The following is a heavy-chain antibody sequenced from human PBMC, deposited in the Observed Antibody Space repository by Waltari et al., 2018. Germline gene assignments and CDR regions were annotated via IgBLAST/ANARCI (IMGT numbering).Heavy chain of an antibody. CDR3: ARDNNVVVPVVIEDY. Sequence: EVTVVVYGGGMGKGGGAQRRSCAASGFTFSTYTMNWVRQAPGKGLEWVSCMSSSSTYIYDADSVKGRLTISRDNAKNSLYLQMNSLRAEDTAVYYCARDNNVVVPVVIEDYWRQGTLVTVSS. D-gene: IGHD2-2*01. V-gene: IGHV3-21*01. CDR1: GFTFSTYT. CDR2: MSSSSTYI. J-gene: IGHJ4*02.